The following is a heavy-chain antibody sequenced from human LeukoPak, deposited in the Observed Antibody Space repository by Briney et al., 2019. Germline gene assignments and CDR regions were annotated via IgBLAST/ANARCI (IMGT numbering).Heavy chain of an antibody. CDR1: GFTFSSYE. Sequence: QSGGSLRLSCAASGFTFSSYEMNWVRQAPGKGLEWVSYISSTSRTLYYADSVKGRFTISRDNSKNTLYLQMNSLRAEDTAVYYCAKDQHSSWYFLLDWFHHDWGQGTLVTVSS. V-gene: IGHV3-48*03. D-gene: IGHD6-13*01. CDR2: ISSTSRTL. J-gene: IGHJ4*02. CDR3: AKDQHSSWYFLLDWFHHD.